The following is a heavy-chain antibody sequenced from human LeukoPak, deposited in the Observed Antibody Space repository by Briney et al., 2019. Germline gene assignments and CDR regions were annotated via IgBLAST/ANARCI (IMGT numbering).Heavy chain of an antibody. Sequence: SETLSLTCTVSGGSISSGSYYWSWIRQPAGKGLEWIGRIYTSGSTNYNPSLKSRVTILVDTSKNQFSLKLSSVTAAGTAVYYCARTDIVVVPAAARPILDYYHYMDVWGKGTTVTVSS. CDR3: ARTDIVVVPAAARPILDYYHYMDV. J-gene: IGHJ6*03. CDR2: IYTSGST. V-gene: IGHV4-61*02. D-gene: IGHD2-2*01. CDR1: GGSISSGSYY.